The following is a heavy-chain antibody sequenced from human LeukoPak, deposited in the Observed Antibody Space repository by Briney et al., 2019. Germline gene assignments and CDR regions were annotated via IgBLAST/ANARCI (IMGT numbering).Heavy chain of an antibody. CDR3: ARVRDYYYDTTTYYYFDY. CDR2: ISGYNGNT. Sequence: ASVKVSCKASGYTFTSYGIIWVRQAPGQGLEWMGWISGYNGNTNYAQKLQGRVTMTTDTSTSTAYMELRSLRSDDTAVYYCARVRDYYYDTTTYYYFDYWGQGTLVTASS. V-gene: IGHV1-18*01. D-gene: IGHD3-22*01. J-gene: IGHJ4*02. CDR1: GYTFTSYG.